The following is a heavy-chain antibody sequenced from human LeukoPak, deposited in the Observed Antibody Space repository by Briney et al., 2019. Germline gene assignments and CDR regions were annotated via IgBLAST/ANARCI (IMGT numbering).Heavy chain of an antibody. CDR1: GGSINNFY. V-gene: IGHV4-59*08. Sequence: SETLSLTCTISGGSINNFYWSWIRQPPGQGLEWIGYISYSGSTNYSPSIKSRVTISFDTSNNHFSLKLSSVTAADTAVYYCARRGGYTGYDRDWGQGTLVTVSS. D-gene: IGHD5-12*01. CDR3: ARRGGYTGYDRD. J-gene: IGHJ4*02. CDR2: ISYSGST.